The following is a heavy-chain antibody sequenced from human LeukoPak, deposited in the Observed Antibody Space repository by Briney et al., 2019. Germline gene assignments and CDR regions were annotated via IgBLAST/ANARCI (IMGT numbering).Heavy chain of an antibody. CDR1: GGTFTSYA. CDR3: ARKLRLGGNWFDP. D-gene: IGHD1-26*01. V-gene: IGHV1-69*13. J-gene: IGHJ5*02. CDR2: IIPISGTT. Sequence: SVKVSCKTSGGTFTSYAITWVRQAPGQGLEWRGKIIPISGTTNYAQKFQGRVTFTADESTSTAYMELSSLRSEDTALYYCARKLRLGGNWFDPWGQGTLVTVSS.